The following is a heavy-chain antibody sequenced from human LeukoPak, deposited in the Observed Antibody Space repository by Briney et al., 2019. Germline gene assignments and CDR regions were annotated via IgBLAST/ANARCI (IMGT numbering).Heavy chain of an antibody. CDR2: VYYSGST. Sequence: SETLSLTCTVSGGSISSGGYYWSWIRQPPGKGLEWIGHVYYSGSTNYNPSLKSRVTISVDTSKNQFSLKLSSVTAADTAVYYCARVDCSSTTCYFGFDYWGQGTLVTVSS. D-gene: IGHD2-2*01. CDR1: GGSISSGGYY. J-gene: IGHJ4*02. CDR3: ARVDCSSTTCYFGFDY. V-gene: IGHV4-61*08.